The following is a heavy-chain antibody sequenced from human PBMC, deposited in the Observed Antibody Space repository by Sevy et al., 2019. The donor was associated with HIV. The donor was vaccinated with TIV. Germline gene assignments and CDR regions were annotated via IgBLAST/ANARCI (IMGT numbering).Heavy chain of an antibody. J-gene: IGHJ4*02. Sequence: GGSLRLSCAASGFTFSSYAMHWVRQAPGKGLEWVAVISYDGSNKYYADSVKGRFTISRDNSKNTLYLQMNSLRAEDMAVYYCARGEQLLVPRFDYWGQGTLVTVSS. CDR1: GFTFSSYA. CDR3: ARGEQLLVPRFDY. D-gene: IGHD6-13*01. CDR2: ISYDGSNK. V-gene: IGHV3-30-3*01.